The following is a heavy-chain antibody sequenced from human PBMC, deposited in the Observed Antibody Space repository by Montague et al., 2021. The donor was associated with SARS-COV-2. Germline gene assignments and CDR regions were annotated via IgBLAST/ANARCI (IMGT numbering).Heavy chain of an antibody. D-gene: IGHD1-1*01. J-gene: IGHJ6*02. CDR3: TGGREGNYNVMDD. Sequence: CAISGDSVSSNSATWNWVRQSPSRGLEWLGRTYYRSKWYNDYAVSVRGRVTINPDTSKNQFSLQLNSVTPEDTAVYYCTGGREGNYNVMDDWGQGTTVTVSS. CDR1: GDSVSSNSAT. CDR2: TYYRSKWYN. V-gene: IGHV6-1*01.